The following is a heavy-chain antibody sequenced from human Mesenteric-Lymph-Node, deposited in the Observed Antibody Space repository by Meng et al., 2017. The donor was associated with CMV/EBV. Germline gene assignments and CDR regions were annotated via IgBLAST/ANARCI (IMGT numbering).Heavy chain of an antibody. CDR3: ARLRDYYYYGMDV. J-gene: IGHJ6*02. V-gene: IGHV3-53*01. Sequence: GESLKISCAASGFTFSSHWMHWVRQAPGKGLEWVSVFYSSGSTYYADSVKGRFTISRDNSKNTLYLQMNSLRAEDTAVYYCARLRDYYYYGMDVWGQGTTVTVSS. CDR2: FYSSGST. CDR1: GFTFSSHW.